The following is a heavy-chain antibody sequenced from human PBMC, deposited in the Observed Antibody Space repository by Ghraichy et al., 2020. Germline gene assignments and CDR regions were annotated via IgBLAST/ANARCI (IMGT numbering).Heavy chain of an antibody. D-gene: IGHD4-23*01. CDR2: IYPNSGGT. CDR3: ARGDPTVANDWFDP. Sequence: ASVKVSCKASGYTFTDYYMHWVRQAPGQGLEWMGRIYPNSGGTNYAQKFQGRVTMTRDTSISTAYMELSRLRSDDTAVYYCARGDPTVANDWFDPWGQGTLVTVSS. V-gene: IGHV1-2*06. J-gene: IGHJ5*02. CDR1: GYTFTDYY.